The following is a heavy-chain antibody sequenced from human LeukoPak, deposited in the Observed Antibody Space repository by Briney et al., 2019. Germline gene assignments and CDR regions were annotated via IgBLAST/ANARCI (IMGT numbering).Heavy chain of an antibody. D-gene: IGHD3-22*01. V-gene: IGHV1-69*13. CDR1: GGTFSSYA. J-gene: IGHJ4*02. CDR2: IIPIFGTA. CDR3: ARLNYYDSSGYDDY. Sequence: GASVKVSCKASGGTFSSYAISWVRQAPGQGLEWMGGIIPIFGTANYAQKFQGRVTITADESTSTAYMELSSLRSEGTAVYYCARLNYYDSSGYDDYWGQGTLVTVSS.